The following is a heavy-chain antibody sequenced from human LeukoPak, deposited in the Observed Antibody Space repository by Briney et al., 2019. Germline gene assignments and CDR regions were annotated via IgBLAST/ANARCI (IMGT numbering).Heavy chain of an antibody. Sequence: GGSLRLSCAASGFSFSSYEMNWVRQAPGKGLEWVSYISSSGSTMYYADSVKGRFTISRDNAKNSLYLQMNSLRAEDTAVYYCARDLGYSSSWTYYYYYGMDVWGQGTTVTVSS. V-gene: IGHV3-48*03. CDR1: GFSFSSYE. J-gene: IGHJ6*02. D-gene: IGHD6-13*01. CDR3: ARDLGYSSSWTYYYYYGMDV. CDR2: ISSSGSTM.